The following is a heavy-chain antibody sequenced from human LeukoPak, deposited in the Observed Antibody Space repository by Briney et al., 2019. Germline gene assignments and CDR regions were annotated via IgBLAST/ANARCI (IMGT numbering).Heavy chain of an antibody. Sequence: ASVKVSCKASGYTFTSYGISWVRQAPGQGLEWMGWISAYNGNTNYAQKLQGRVTMTTDTSTSTAYMELRSLRSDDTAVYYCARVSPPLTFGGAVYYFDYWGQGTLVTVSS. D-gene: IGHD3-16*01. CDR3: ARVSPPLTFGGAVYYFDY. V-gene: IGHV1-18*01. CDR1: GYTFTSYG. CDR2: ISAYNGNT. J-gene: IGHJ4*02.